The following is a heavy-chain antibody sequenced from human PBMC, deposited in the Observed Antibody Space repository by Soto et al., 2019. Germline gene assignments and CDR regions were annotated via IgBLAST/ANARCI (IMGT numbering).Heavy chain of an antibody. V-gene: IGHV3-53*01. CDR3: VRPLPSGRNYGMDV. Sequence: EVQLVESGGGLIQPGGSLKLSCAASGLTVSSNYMSWVRQAPGKGLEWVSVIYNDGNTYYADSVKGRFTISRDTSKNTLYLQMDSLRAEDTAVYYCVRPLPSGRNYGMDVW. J-gene: IGHJ6*01. CDR2: IYNDGNT. CDR1: GLTVSSNY. D-gene: IGHD3-10*01.